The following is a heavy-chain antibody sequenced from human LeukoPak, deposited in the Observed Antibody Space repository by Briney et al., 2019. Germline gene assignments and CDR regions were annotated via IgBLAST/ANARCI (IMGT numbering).Heavy chain of an antibody. CDR2: ISGSGGST. CDR1: GFTFSSYA. V-gene: IGHV3-23*01. CDR3: ARAIGLDFDF. J-gene: IGHJ4*02. Sequence: PGGSLRLSCAASGFTFSSYAMSWVRQASGKGLEWVSAISGSGGSTYYADSVKGRFTISRDNSKNTLYLQMNSLRAEDTAMYYCARAIGLDFDFWGQGTLVTASS. D-gene: IGHD2/OR15-2a*01.